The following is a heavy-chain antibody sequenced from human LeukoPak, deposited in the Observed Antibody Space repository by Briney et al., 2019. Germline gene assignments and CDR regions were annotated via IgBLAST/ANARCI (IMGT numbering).Heavy chain of an antibody. CDR1: GGSISSGSYY. V-gene: IGHV4-61*02. Sequence: SETLSLTCTVSGGSISSGSYYWSWIRQPAGKGLEWIGRIYTSGRTNYNPSLKSRVTISVDTSKNQFSLKLSSVTAADTAVYYCARDNWISAYDLSYFYYMDVWGKGTTVTVSS. CDR2: IYTSGRT. CDR3: ARDNWISAYDLSYFYYMDV. J-gene: IGHJ6*03. D-gene: IGHD1-20*01.